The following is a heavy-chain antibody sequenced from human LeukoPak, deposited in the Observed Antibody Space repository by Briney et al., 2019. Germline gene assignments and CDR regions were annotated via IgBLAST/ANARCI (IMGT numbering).Heavy chain of an antibody. J-gene: IGHJ4*02. Sequence: GGSLRLSCAASGFTFSSYSMNWVRQAPGKGLEWVSSMSGSSTYIYYADSVKGRFTISRDNAKNSLYLQMNSLRAEDTAVYYCARDPRGYSGYDDYWGQGTLVTVSS. V-gene: IGHV3-21*01. CDR3: ARDPRGYSGYDDY. CDR2: MSGSSTYI. D-gene: IGHD5-12*01. CDR1: GFTFSSYS.